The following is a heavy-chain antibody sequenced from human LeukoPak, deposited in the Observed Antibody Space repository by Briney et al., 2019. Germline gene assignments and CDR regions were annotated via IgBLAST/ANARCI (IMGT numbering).Heavy chain of an antibody. D-gene: IGHD6-13*01. CDR1: GFTFSSYE. V-gene: IGHV3-48*03. CDR2: ISSSGSTI. Sequence: PGGSLRLSCAASGFTFSSYEMNWVRQAPGKGLEWVSYISSSGSTIYYADSVKGRFTISRDNSKNSLYLQMTSLRSEDTALYYCAKRLAVTGNHAFDVWGQGTMVTVSS. CDR3: AKRLAVTGNHAFDV. J-gene: IGHJ3*01.